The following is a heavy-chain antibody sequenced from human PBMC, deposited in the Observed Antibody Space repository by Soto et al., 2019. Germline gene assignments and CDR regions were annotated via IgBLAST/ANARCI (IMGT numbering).Heavy chain of an antibody. Sequence: PSETLSLTCTVSGGSISSGDYYWSWIRQPPGKGLEWIGYIYYSGSTYYNPSLKSRVTISVDTSKNQFSLKLSSVTAADTAVYYCARDLLYYYDSSGHPYNWFDPWGQGTLVTVSS. V-gene: IGHV4-30-4*01. CDR3: ARDLLYYYDSSGHPYNWFDP. CDR2: IYYSGST. CDR1: GGSISSGDYY. D-gene: IGHD3-22*01. J-gene: IGHJ5*02.